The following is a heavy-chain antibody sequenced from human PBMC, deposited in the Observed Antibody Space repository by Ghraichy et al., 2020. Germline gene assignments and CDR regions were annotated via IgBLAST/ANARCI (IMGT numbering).Heavy chain of an antibody. CDR1: GFTFGNYG. CDR2: IWYDGSNK. Sequence: GESLNISCAASGFTFGNYGMHWVRQAPGKGLEWVAVIWYDGSNKYYADSVKGRFTISRDNSKNTLYLQMNSLRVEDTAVYYCARESGWEYWGQGTLATVSS. J-gene: IGHJ4*02. CDR3: ARESGWEY. V-gene: IGHV3-33*01. D-gene: IGHD3-3*01.